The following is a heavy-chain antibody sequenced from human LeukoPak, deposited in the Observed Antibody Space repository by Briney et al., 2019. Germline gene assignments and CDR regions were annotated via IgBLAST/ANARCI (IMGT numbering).Heavy chain of an antibody. J-gene: IGHJ4*02. D-gene: IGHD3-10*01. V-gene: IGHV1-3*01. CDR2: INAGNGNT. CDR3: ARQVFGPEYYFDY. Sequence: ASVKVSCKASGGTFSSYAMHWVRQAPGQRLEWMGWINAGNGNTKYSQKFQGRVTITRDTSASTAYMELSSLRSEDTAVYYCARQVFGPEYYFDYWGQGTLVTVSS. CDR1: GGTFSSYA.